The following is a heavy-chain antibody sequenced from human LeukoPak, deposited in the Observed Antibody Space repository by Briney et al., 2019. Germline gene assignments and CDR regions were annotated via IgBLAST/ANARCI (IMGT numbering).Heavy chain of an antibody. CDR1: GYTFIGYY. J-gene: IGHJ4*02. D-gene: IGHD6-13*01. CDR3: AREEQHQRGRHFEY. Sequence: GASVKLSCKASGYTFIGYYMHWVRQAPGQGLEWMGWINPNSGTNYAQNFQGRVTMTRDTSISTAYMELSRLRSDDTAVYYCAREEQHQRGRHFEYWGQGTLVTVSS. V-gene: IGHV1-2*02. CDR2: INPNSGT.